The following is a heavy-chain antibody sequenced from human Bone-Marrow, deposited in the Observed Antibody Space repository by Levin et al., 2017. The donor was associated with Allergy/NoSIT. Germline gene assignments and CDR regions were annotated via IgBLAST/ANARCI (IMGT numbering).Heavy chain of an antibody. J-gene: IGHJ3*02. V-gene: IGHV3-30*18. CDR3: AKGDCSSSDCYTYDAFDI. Sequence: PGESLKISCAASGFTLSSYDMHWVRQAPGKGLEWVAVLSYDVSNKQYADSVKGRFTISRDTPKNTLYLQMNSLRTDDTAVYFCAKGDCSSSDCYTYDAFDIWGLGTLVTVSS. CDR1: GFTLSSYD. D-gene: IGHD2-2*02. CDR2: LSYDVSNK.